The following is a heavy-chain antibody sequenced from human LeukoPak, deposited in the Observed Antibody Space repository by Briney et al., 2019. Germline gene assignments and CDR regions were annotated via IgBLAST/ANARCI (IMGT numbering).Heavy chain of an antibody. CDR2: IYYSGST. CDR1: GGSISSSSYY. V-gene: IGHV4-39*01. J-gene: IGHJ5*02. CDR3: ARQAGIAAAGLREGFDP. Sequence: SGTLSLTCTVSGGSISSSSYYWGWIRQPPGKGLEWIGSIYYSGSTYYNPSLKSQVTISVDTSKNQFSLKLSSVTAADTAVYYCARQAGIAAAGLREGFDPWGQGTLVTVSS. D-gene: IGHD6-13*01.